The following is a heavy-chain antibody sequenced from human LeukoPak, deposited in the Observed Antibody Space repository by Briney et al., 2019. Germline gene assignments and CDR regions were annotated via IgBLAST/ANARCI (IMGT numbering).Heavy chain of an antibody. CDR2: ISYDGNNK. J-gene: IGHJ4*02. CDR1: GFTFSSYA. CDR3: AREIQSTYYYGSGSYRELDY. Sequence: GGSLRLSCAASGFTFSSYAMHWVRQAPGKGLEWVAIISYDGNNKYYADSVKGRFTISRDNSKNTLYLQMNSLRAEDTAVYYCAREIQSTYYYGSGSYRELDYWGQGTLVTVSS. V-gene: IGHV3-30*04. D-gene: IGHD3-10*01.